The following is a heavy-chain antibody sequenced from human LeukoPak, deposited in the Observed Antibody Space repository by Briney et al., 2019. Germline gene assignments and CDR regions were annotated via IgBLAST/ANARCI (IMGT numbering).Heavy chain of an antibody. J-gene: IGHJ4*02. CDR2: INHSGST. CDR3: ARGPWEYSSGDS. Sequence: SETLSLICAVYGGSFSGYYWSWIRQPPGKGLEWIGEINHSGSTKSNPSLMSRVTISIDTSKNQFSLKLSSVTAADTAVYYCARGPWEYSSGDSWGQGTLVTVSS. CDR1: GGSFSGYY. D-gene: IGHD6-19*01. V-gene: IGHV4-34*01.